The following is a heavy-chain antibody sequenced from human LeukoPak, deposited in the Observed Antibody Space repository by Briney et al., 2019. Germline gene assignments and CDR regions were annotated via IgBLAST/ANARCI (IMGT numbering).Heavy chain of an antibody. D-gene: IGHD1-26*01. Sequence: GGSLRLSCVASGLTFDDYGMSWVRQAPGKGLEGVSGINWNGGTTTYADSVKGRFTISRDNAKNSLYLQMNSLRVEDTAFYYCARNSGANVYTYSFQYWGRGTLVTVSS. V-gene: IGHV3-20*04. CDR2: INWNGGTT. CDR1: GLTFDDYG. CDR3: ARNSGANVYTYSFQY. J-gene: IGHJ4*02.